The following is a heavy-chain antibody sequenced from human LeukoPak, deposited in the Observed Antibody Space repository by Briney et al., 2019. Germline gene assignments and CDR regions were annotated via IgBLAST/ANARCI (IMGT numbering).Heavy chain of an antibody. CDR3: ARGYYYYYMDV. Sequence: GASVKVSCKASGYNFISYGFNWVRQATGQGLEWMGWMNPNSGNTGYAQKFQGRVTITRNTSISTAYMELSSLRSEDTAVYYCARGYYYYYMDVWGKGTTVTVSS. V-gene: IGHV1-8*01. CDR2: MNPNSGNT. CDR1: GYNFISYG. J-gene: IGHJ6*03.